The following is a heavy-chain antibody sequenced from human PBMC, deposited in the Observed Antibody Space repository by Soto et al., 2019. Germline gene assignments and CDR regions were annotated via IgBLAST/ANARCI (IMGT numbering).Heavy chain of an antibody. CDR1: RDSMVSSVFY. Sequence: XLTFTVSRDSMVSSVFYWGWVRQRPGEGLEWIGSIFYLGSAYYNPSLKSRVTMSVDTSKNQFSLRLRSVTAADTALDFCARHSLALRKNNWFDPWGQRSRVTISS. J-gene: IGHJ5*02. D-gene: IGHD3-3*02. V-gene: IGHV4-39*01. CDR3: ARHSLALRKNNWFDP. CDR2: IFYLGSA.